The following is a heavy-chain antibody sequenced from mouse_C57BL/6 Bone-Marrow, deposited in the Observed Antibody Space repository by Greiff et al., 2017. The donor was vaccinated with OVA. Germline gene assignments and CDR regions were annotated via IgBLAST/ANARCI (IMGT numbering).Heavy chain of an antibody. CDR2: IRNKANGYTT. J-gene: IGHJ4*01. CDR1: GFTFSSYG. V-gene: IGHV7-3*01. CDR3: ARYIGDYLYAMDY. D-gene: IGHD2-4*01. Sequence: EVQRVESGGDLVKPGGSLKLSCAASGFTFSSYGMSWVRQTPGKALEWLGFIRNKANGYTTEYSASVKGRFTISRDNSQSILYLQMNALRAEDSATYYCARYIGDYLYAMDYWGQGTSVTVSS.